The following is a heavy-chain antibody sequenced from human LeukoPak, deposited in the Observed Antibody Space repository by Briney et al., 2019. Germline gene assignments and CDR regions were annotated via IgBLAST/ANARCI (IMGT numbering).Heavy chain of an antibody. Sequence: PSETLSLTCAVYGGSFSGYYWSWIRQPPGKGLEWIGEINHSGSTNYNPSLKSRVTISVDTSKNQFSLKLSSVTAADTAVYYCARGEREAAAGQYFQHWGQGTLVTVSS. CDR2: INHSGST. D-gene: IGHD6-13*01. CDR1: GGSFSGYY. J-gene: IGHJ1*01. V-gene: IGHV4-34*01. CDR3: ARGEREAAAGQYFQH.